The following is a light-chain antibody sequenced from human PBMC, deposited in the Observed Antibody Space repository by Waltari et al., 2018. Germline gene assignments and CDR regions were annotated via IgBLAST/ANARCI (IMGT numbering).Light chain of an antibody. CDR2: DVV. Sequence: QSALTQPHSVSASPGQPLPIPCSGSINDVGVEDYVSWYQQPPGKAPKLILYDVVKRPSGVPSRFSGSKYGTTASLTISGLQSEDEGDYYCATWDDSPTGRWVFGGGTRVTVL. CDR1: INDVGVEDY. CDR3: ATWDDSPTGRWV. J-gene: IGLJ3*02. V-gene: IGLV2-11*01.